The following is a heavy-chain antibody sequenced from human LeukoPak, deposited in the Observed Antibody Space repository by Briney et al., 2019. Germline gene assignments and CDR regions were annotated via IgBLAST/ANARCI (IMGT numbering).Heavy chain of an antibody. CDR1: GFTFSSYG. Sequence: GGSLRLSCAASGFTFSSYGMHWVRQAPGKGLEWVAVISYDGSNKYYADSVKGRFTISRDNSKNTLYLQMNSLRAEDTAVYYCAKDTYAWQQLVSPGYWGQGTLVTVSS. CDR2: ISYDGSNK. CDR3: AKDTYAWQQLVSPGY. J-gene: IGHJ4*02. D-gene: IGHD6-13*01. V-gene: IGHV3-30*18.